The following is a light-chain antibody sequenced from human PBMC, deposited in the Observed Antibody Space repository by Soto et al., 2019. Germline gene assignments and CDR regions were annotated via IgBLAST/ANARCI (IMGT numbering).Light chain of an antibody. CDR3: QQYNNWPRMYT. J-gene: IGKJ2*01. Sequence: EIGGTKYKGTLSLSPGERASLSCRASQSVSSRHLAWYQQKPGQAPRLLIYGTSNRATGIPDRFSGSGSGPDFSLIISRLEPEDFAVYYCQQYNNWPRMYTFGQG. CDR2: GTS. V-gene: IGKV3-20*01. CDR1: QSVSSRH.